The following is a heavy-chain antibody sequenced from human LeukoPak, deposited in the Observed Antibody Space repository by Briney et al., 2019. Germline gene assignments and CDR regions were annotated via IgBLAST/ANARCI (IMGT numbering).Heavy chain of an antibody. CDR2: ISGGGGST. J-gene: IGHJ4*02. CDR3: AKLPGRAADY. V-gene: IGHV3-23*01. Sequence: PGGSLRLSCTASGFTFSNYAVSWVRQAPGKGLEWVSAISGGGGSTYYADSVKGRFTISRDNSKNTLYLQMNSLRAEDTAVYYCAKLPGRAADYWGQGTLVTVSS. CDR1: GFTFSNYA.